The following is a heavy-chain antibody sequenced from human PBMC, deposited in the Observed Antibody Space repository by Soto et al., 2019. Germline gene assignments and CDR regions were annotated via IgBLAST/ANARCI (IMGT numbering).Heavy chain of an antibody. D-gene: IGHD3-10*01. CDR2: ISSSSSYI. J-gene: IGHJ6*02. CDR3: ARPRGPMVRGVYYYYYGMDV. CDR1: GFTFSSYS. V-gene: IGHV3-21*01. Sequence: GGSLRLSCAASGFTFSSYSMNWVRQAPGKGLEWVSSISSSSSYIYYADSVKGRFTISRDNAKNSLYLQMNSLRAEDTAVYYCARPRGPMVRGVYYYYYGMDVWGQGTTVTVSS.